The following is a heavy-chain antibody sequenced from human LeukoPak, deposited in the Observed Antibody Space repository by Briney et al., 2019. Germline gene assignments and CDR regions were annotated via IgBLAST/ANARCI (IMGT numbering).Heavy chain of an antibody. D-gene: IGHD3-3*01. J-gene: IGHJ6*03. CDR2: MNPNSGNT. CDR1: GYTFTSYV. CDR3: ARASDLDYYYYYMDV. V-gene: IGHV1-8*03. Sequence: GASVKVSCKASGYTFTSYVINWVRQATGQGLEWMGWMNPNSGNTGYAQKFQGRVTITRNTSISTAYMELSSLRSEDTAVYYCARASDLDYYYYYMDVWGKGTTVTVSS.